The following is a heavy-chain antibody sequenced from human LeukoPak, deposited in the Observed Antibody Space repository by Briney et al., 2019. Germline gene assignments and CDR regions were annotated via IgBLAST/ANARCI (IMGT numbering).Heavy chain of an antibody. CDR2: ITGSGDGT. CDR1: GFTFSSYA. D-gene: IGHD5-12*01. V-gene: IGHV3-23*01. J-gene: IGHJ4*02. Sequence: GGSLRLSCAASGFTFSSYAMSWVRQAPGKGLEWVSSITGSGDGTSAADSVTGRFSISRDNSKSTLYLQMNSLRVEDTAVYYCARGGDEWLRYGVDYWGQGTLVTVSS. CDR3: ARGGDEWLRYGVDY.